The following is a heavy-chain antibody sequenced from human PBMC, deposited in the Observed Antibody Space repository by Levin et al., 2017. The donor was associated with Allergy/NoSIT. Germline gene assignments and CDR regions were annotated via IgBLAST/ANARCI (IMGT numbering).Heavy chain of an antibody. CDR1: GFTFSSYA. CDR2: ISYDGSNK. V-gene: IGHV3-30-3*01. J-gene: IGHJ4*02. Sequence: LSLTCAASGFTFSSYAMHWVRQAPGKGLEWVAVISYDGSNKYYADSVKGRFTISRDNSKNTLYLQMNSLRAEDTAVYYCARRFSSSSEPFDYWGQGTLVTVSS. D-gene: IGHD6-6*01. CDR3: ARRFSSSSEPFDY.